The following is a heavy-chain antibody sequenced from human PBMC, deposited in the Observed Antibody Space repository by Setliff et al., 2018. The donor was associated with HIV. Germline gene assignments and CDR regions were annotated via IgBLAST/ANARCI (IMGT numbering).Heavy chain of an antibody. CDR2: IYHSGTT. D-gene: IGHD2-2*01. J-gene: IGHJ3*01. V-gene: IGHV4-38-2*01. CDR1: GYSISIGYY. CDR3: ARHICGTTACYAVDV. Sequence: PSETLSLTCAVSGYSISIGYYWGWIRQPPGKGLEWIGSIYHSGTTYYNPSLKSRVTISVDTSKNQFSLKLSSATAADTAVCYCARHICGTTACYAVDVWGPGTMVTVSS.